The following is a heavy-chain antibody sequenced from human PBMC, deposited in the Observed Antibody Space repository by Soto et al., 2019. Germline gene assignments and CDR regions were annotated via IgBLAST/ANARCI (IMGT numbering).Heavy chain of an antibody. CDR2: IIPIFGTA. CDR3: ARDKPVGVVAAPTPPRGMDV. J-gene: IGHJ6*02. V-gene: IGHV1-69*12. Sequence: QVQLVQSGAEVKKPGSSVKVSCKASGGTFSSYAISWVRQAPGQGLEWMGGIIPIFGTANYAQKFQGRVTLTADESTSTAYMGLSGLDSEDTAVYYWARDKPVGVVAAPTPPRGMDVWGQGTMVTVSS. CDR1: GGTFSSYA. D-gene: IGHD2-15*01.